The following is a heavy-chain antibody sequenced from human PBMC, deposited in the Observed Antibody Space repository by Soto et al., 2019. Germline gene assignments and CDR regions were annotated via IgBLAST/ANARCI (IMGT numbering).Heavy chain of an antibody. CDR3: AVAGSSGWITSGWFDP. J-gene: IGHJ5*02. D-gene: IGHD6-19*01. Sequence: GESLRLSCAASGFTFDDYAMHWVRQAPGKGLEWVSGISWNSGSIGYADSVKGRFTISRDNAKNSLYLQMNSLRAEDTALYYCAVAGSSGWITSGWFDPWGQGTLVTVSS. CDR1: GFTFDDYA. V-gene: IGHV3-9*01. CDR2: ISWNSGSI.